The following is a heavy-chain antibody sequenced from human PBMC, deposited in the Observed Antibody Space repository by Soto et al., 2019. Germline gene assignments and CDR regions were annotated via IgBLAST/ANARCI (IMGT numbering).Heavy chain of an antibody. CDR2: INPNSSGT. J-gene: IGHJ6*02. V-gene: IGHV1-2*02. CDR1: GYTFTGYY. D-gene: IGHD1-26*01. CDR3: AREKWEQTYYYGMDV. Sequence: ASVKVSCKASGYTFTGYYMHWVRQAPGQGLEWMGWINPNSSGTNYAQKFQGRVTMTRDTSISTAYMELSRLRSDDTAVYYCAREKWEQTYYYGMDVWGQGTTVTVSS.